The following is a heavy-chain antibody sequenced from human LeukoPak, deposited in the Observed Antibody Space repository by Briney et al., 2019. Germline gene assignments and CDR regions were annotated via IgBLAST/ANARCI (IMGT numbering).Heavy chain of an antibody. CDR2: IYYSGST. CDR3: GGDSSGYLAFDI. Sequence: SETLSLTCTVSGGSISSSSYYWGWIRQPPGKGLEWIGSIYYSGSTYYNPSLKSRVTISVDTSKNQFSLKLSSVTAADTAVYYCGGDSSGYLAFDIWGQGTMVTVSS. D-gene: IGHD3-22*01. V-gene: IGHV4-39*01. CDR1: GGSISSSSYY. J-gene: IGHJ3*02.